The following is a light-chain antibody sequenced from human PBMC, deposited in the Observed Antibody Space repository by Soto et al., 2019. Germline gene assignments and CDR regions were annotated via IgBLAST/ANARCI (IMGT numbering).Light chain of an antibody. CDR1: QSISSY. J-gene: IGKJ5*01. Sequence: DIQMTQSPSSLSASVGDRVTITCRASQSISSYLNWYQQKPGKAPKLLIYAASSLQSGVPSRFSGSGSGTDFTLTISSLQPEDFATYYCQQSYSTPIIFGQRTRL. V-gene: IGKV1-39*01. CDR2: AAS. CDR3: QQSYSTPII.